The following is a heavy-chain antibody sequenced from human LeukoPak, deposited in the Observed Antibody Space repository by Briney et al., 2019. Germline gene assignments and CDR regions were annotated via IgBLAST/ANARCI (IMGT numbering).Heavy chain of an antibody. D-gene: IGHD2/OR15-2a*01. CDR1: GYTFTGYY. J-gene: IGHJ3*02. CDR3: ARLSMNKNDDAFDI. Sequence: ASVKVSCKASGYTFTGYYMHWVRQAPGQGLEWMGWINPNSGGTNYAQKFQGWVTMTGDTSISTAYMELSRLRSDDTAVYYCARLSMNKNDDAFDIWGQGTMVTVSS. CDR2: INPNSGGT. V-gene: IGHV1-2*04.